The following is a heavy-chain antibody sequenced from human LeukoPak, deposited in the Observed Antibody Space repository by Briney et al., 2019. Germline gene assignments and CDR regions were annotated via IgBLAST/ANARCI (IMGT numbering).Heavy chain of an antibody. CDR3: ARARRYRSSWYHDY. CDR2: INSDGSST. D-gene: IGHD6-13*01. Sequence: PGGSLRLSCVASGSTFTSYWMHWVRQAPGKGLVWVSRINSDGSSTNYADSVKGRFTISRDNAKNTLYLQMNSLRAEDTAVYYCARARRYRSSWYHDYWGQGSLVTVSS. J-gene: IGHJ4*02. V-gene: IGHV3-74*01. CDR1: GSTFTSYW.